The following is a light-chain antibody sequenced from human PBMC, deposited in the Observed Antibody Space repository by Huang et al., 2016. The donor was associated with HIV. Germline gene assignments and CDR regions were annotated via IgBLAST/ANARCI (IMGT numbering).Light chain of an antibody. CDR3: QQFNNWPPRFT. CDR1: QNIGDS. V-gene: IGKV3-15*01. J-gene: IGKJ3*01. CDR2: STS. Sequence: EIVMTQSPATLSVSPGERATLSCRASQNIGDSFTWYQHKPGQAPRLLIYSTSTRATGIPPRFSCSGSGTEFTLTISGLESEDFAVYYCQQFNNWPPRFTFGPGTTVDVK.